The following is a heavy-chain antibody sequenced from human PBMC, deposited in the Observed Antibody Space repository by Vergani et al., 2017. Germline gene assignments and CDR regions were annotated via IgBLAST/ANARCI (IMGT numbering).Heavy chain of an antibody. CDR1: GFTFDDYV. D-gene: IGHD4-17*01. CDR3: AKDLDGDPGY. J-gene: IGHJ4*02. CDR2: ISWNSGSI. V-gene: IGHV3-9*01. Sequence: EVQLVESGGGLVQPGRSLRLSCAASGFTFDDYVMHWVRQAPGKGLEWVSGISWNSGSIGHADSVKGRFTISRDNSKNTLYLQMNSLRAEDTAVYYCAKDLDGDPGYWGQGTLVTVSS.